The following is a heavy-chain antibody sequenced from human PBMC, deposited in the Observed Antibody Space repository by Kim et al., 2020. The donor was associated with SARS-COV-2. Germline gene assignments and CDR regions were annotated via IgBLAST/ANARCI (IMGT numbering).Heavy chain of an antibody. CDR2: ICSSGSTI. CDR3: ARDSYYDFWSGYPFYYYYGMDV. V-gene: IGHV3-48*03. D-gene: IGHD3-3*01. CDR1: GFTFSSYE. Sequence: GGSLRLSCAASGFTFSSYEMNWVRQAPGKGLEWVSYICSSGSTIYYADSVKGRFTISRDNAKNSLYLQMNSLRAEDTAVYYCARDSYYDFWSGYPFYYYYGMDVWGQGTTVTVSS. J-gene: IGHJ6*02.